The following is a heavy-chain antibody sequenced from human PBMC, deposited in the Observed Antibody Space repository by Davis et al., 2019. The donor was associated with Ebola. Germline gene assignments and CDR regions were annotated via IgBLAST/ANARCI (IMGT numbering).Heavy chain of an antibody. CDR3: TIAAADIDY. V-gene: IGHV3-73*01. CDR2: IRSKANSYAT. J-gene: IGHJ4*02. Sequence: PGGSLRLSCAASGFTFSGSAMHWVRQASGKGLEWVGRIRSKANSYATAYAASVKGRFTISRDDSKNTLYLQMNSLKTEDTAVYYCTIAAADIDYWGQGTLVTVSS. CDR1: GFTFSGSA. D-gene: IGHD6-13*01.